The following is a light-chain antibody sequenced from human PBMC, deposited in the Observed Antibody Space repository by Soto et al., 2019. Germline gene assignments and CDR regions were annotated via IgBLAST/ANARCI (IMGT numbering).Light chain of an antibody. CDR3: QQNDSTPR. Sequence: DIQMTQSPSPLSASVGDRVTITCRASQTIRNYLNWYQQKPGEAPKLLIYAASRLQSGVPSRFSGSGSGTDFTLTINTLQPEDIATYYCQQNDSTPRLGGGTKVDIK. J-gene: IGKJ4*01. CDR2: AAS. CDR1: QTIRNY. V-gene: IGKV1-39*01.